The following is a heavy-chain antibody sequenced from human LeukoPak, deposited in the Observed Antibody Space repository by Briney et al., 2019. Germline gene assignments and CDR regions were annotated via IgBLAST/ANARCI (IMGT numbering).Heavy chain of an antibody. CDR3: ARDLIGAMVRGVISSGWFDP. D-gene: IGHD3-10*01. CDR1: GYSISSGYY. J-gene: IGHJ5*02. Sequence: ASETLSLTCAASGYSISSGYYWGWIRQPPGKGLEWIGSIYHSGSTYYNPSLKSRVTISVDTSKNQFSLELSSVTAADTAVYYCARDLIGAMVRGVISSGWFDPWGQGTLVTVSS. CDR2: IYHSGST. V-gene: IGHV4-38-2*02.